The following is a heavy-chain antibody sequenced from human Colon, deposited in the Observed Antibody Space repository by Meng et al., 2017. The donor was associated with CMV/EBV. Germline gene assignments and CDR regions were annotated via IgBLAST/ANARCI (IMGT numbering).Heavy chain of an antibody. CDR3: ARGHLALSLRFLGWLPSGRFDP. Sequence: GYSWSWIRMPPGRRLEWIGKVSHSGSTNYIPSLKSRVTISVGTSKTQFSLKLSSVTAADTAVYYCARGHLALSLRFLGWLPSGRFDPWGQGTLVTVSS. J-gene: IGHJ5*02. V-gene: IGHV4-34*01. CDR1: GYS. D-gene: IGHD3-3*01. CDR2: VSHSGST.